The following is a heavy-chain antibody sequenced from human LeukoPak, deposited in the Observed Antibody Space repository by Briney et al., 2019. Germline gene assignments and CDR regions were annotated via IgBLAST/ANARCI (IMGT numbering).Heavy chain of an antibody. D-gene: IGHD4-23*01. J-gene: IGHJ4*02. Sequence: PGGSLRLSCAASGFIFSDHYMDWVRQAPGKGLEWVGRTRNRANSYTTEYAASVKGRFTISRDDSKNSLYLQMNSLKTEDTAVYYCARVSSVVSDYWGQGTLVTVSS. V-gene: IGHV3-72*01. CDR2: TRNRANSYTT. CDR1: GFIFSDHY. CDR3: ARVSSVVSDY.